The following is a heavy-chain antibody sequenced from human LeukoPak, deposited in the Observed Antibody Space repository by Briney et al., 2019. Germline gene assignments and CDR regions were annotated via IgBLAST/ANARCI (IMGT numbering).Heavy chain of an antibody. D-gene: IGHD6-19*01. J-gene: IGHJ4*02. CDR1: GFTFSTYG. CDR3: AKDANSGWSYFDY. Sequence: PGGSLRLSCAASGFTFSTYGMHWVRQAPGKGLEWVAFIRYDGSTKHYADSVKGRFTISRDNSKNTMYLQMNSLRAEDTAVYYCAKDANSGWSYFDYWGQGTLVTVSS. CDR2: IRYDGSTK. V-gene: IGHV3-30*02.